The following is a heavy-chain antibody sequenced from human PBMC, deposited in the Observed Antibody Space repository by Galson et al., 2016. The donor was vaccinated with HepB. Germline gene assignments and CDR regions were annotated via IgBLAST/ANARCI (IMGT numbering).Heavy chain of an antibody. D-gene: IGHD2-8*01. V-gene: IGHV3-30*03. Sequence: SLRLSCAASGFTFSAYGMHWVRQAPGKGLEWMAVVSRDGTYKYYADSVKGRFTISRDDSKDTLYLQMNSLRAEDTAVYYCATDHCSIGLCYKSPFDSWGQGTLVTVSS. J-gene: IGHJ4*02. CDR1: GFTFSAYG. CDR3: ATDHCSIGLCYKSPFDS. CDR2: VSRDGTYK.